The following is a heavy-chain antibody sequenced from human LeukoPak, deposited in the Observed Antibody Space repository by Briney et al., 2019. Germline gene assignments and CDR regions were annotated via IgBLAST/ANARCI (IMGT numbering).Heavy chain of an antibody. D-gene: IGHD3-9*01. J-gene: IGHJ3*02. V-gene: IGHV3-7*03. CDR1: GFTFSSSW. CDR3: ARDLSNKILTTYYDVFDI. Sequence: PGGSLRLSCAASGFTFSSSWMTWVRQAPGKGLEWVANIKEDGSEKYYVDSVQGRFTISRDNARNSLYLQMNSLRAEDTAVYYCARDLSNKILTTYYDVFDIWGQGTLVTVSS. CDR2: IKEDGSEK.